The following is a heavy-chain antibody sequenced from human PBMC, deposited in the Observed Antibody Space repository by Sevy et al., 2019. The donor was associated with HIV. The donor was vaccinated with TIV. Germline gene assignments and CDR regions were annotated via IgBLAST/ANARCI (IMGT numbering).Heavy chain of an antibody. CDR3: ARDRVHDWGEGWFDP. Sequence: ASVKVSCKASGYTFSNYGISWVRPAPGQGLEWMGGISPFNNKTNYAQQFQGRVSLTSDTSATTAYMEVTSLRSDDTAVYYCARDRVHDWGEGWFDPWGQGTLVTVSS. CDR1: GYTFSNYG. CDR2: ISPFNNKT. J-gene: IGHJ5*02. D-gene: IGHD2-21*01. V-gene: IGHV1-18*01.